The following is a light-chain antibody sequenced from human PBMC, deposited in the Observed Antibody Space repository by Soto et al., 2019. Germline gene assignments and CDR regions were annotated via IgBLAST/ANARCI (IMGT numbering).Light chain of an antibody. J-gene: IGKJ4*01. CDR1: QSVNNDY. CDR2: GAS. Sequence: EIVLTQSPGTLSLSPGERATLSCRASQSVNNDYLAWYQQKPGQAPRLLIYGASSRATGIPDRFSGSGSGTEFTLTINSLQSEDFAVYYCQRYNNWPLTFGGGTKV. CDR3: QRYNNWPLT. V-gene: IGKV3-20*01.